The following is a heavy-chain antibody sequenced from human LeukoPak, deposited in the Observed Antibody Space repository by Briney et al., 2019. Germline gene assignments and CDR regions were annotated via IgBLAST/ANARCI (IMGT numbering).Heavy chain of an antibody. V-gene: IGHV4-39*01. J-gene: IGHJ4*02. CDR2: IYYSGST. Sequence: SETLSLTCTVSGGSISSSSYSWGWIRQPPGKGLEWIGRIYYSGSTYYNPSLKSRVTISVDTSKNQFSLTLSSVTAADTAVYYCARLEYYYQHRFDYWGQGTLVTVSS. CDR3: ARLEYYYQHRFDY. D-gene: IGHD3-10*01. CDR1: GGSISSSSYS.